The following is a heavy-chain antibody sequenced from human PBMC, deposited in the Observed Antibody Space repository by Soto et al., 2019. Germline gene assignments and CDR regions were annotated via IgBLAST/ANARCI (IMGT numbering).Heavy chain of an antibody. CDR3: AGVGVGIGGPVGMDV. Sequence: QVQLVQSGAEVKKPGASVKVSCKASGYTFTSYGISWVRQAPGQGLEWMGWISAYNGNTNYAQKLQGRVTMTTDTTASTASMELGSLRSDDTAVYYGAGVGVGIGGPVGMDVWGQGTTVTVSS. CDR1: GYTFTSYG. V-gene: IGHV1-18*01. J-gene: IGHJ6*02. CDR2: ISAYNGNT. D-gene: IGHD2-21*01.